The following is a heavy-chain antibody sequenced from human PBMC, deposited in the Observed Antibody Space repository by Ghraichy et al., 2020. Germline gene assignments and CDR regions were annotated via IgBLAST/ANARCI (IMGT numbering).Heavy chain of an antibody. Sequence: SQTLSLTCTVSGGSISSYYWSWIRQPPGKGLEWIGYIYYSGSTNYNPSLRSRVTISVDTSKNQFSLKLSSVTAADTAVYYCARGSYDFWSGYSDYYYYMDVWGKGTTVTVSS. J-gene: IGHJ6*03. CDR3: ARGSYDFWSGYSDYYYYMDV. V-gene: IGHV4-59*01. CDR1: GGSISSYY. D-gene: IGHD3-3*01. CDR2: IYYSGST.